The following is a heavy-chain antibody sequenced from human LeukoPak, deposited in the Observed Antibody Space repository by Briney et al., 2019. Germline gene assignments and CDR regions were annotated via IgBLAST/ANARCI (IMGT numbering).Heavy chain of an antibody. Sequence: GGSLRLSCAASGFTFNTYSMHWVRQAPGKGLEWVAVISYDGSNKYYADSVKGRFTISRDNSKNTLYLQMNSLRAEDTAVYYCANTGLFGNYYGMDVWGQGTTVTVSS. CDR2: ISYDGSNK. CDR3: ANTGLFGNYYGMDV. J-gene: IGHJ6*02. D-gene: IGHD2-8*02. V-gene: IGHV3-30*18. CDR1: GFTFNTYS.